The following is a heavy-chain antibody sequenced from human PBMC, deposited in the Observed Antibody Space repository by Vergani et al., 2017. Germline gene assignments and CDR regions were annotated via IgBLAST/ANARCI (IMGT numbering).Heavy chain of an antibody. D-gene: IGHD2-2*01. CDR2: IGTAGDT. V-gene: IGHV3-13*01. J-gene: IGHJ3*02. CDR3: ARQCSSTSCFGAFDI. Sequence: EVQLLESGGGLVQPGGSLRLSCAASGFTFRTYAMSWVRQAPGKGLEWVSAIGTAGDTYYPGSVKGRFTISRENAKNSLYLQMNSLRAGDTAVYYCARQCSSTSCFGAFDIWGQGTMVTVSS. CDR1: GFTFRTYA.